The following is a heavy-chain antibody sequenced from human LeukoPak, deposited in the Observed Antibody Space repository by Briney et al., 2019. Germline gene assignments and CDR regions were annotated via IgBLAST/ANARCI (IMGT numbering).Heavy chain of an antibody. CDR2: MNPNSGNT. J-gene: IGHJ4*02. V-gene: IGHV1-8*01. Sequence: ASVKVSCKASAYTFTSYDINWVRQANGQGLEWMGWMNPNSGNTGYAQKFQGRVTMTRNSSITTAYMELSSLRSEDTAVYYCARRHGRCSDGSCYYPDYWGQGTLVTVSS. CDR3: ARRHGRCSDGSCYYPDY. CDR1: AYTFTSYD. D-gene: IGHD2-15*01.